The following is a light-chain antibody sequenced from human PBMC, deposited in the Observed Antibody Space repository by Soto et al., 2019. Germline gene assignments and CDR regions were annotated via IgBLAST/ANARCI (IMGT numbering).Light chain of an antibody. V-gene: IGKV3-20*01. CDR3: HQYSTSPPWT. Sequence: EIVLTQSPGTLSLSPGERATLSYRASQSVSSSYLAWYQQKPGQAPRLLIYGASSRATGIPDRFSGSGSGADFTLTISRLEPEDFAVYYCHQYSTSPPWTFGQGTKVEFK. CDR1: QSVSSSY. CDR2: GAS. J-gene: IGKJ1*01.